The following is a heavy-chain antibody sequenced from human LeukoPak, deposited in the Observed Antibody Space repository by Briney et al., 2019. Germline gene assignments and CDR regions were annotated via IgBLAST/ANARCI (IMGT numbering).Heavy chain of an antibody. CDR2: IGTNNGNI. CDR3: AREGFWRGYERHPRYYGMDV. J-gene: IGHJ6*02. Sequence: ASVKVSCRTSGYSFSDYGISWVRQAPGQGLEWMGWIGTNNGNINYAQKFQGRVTMTTDTSKTAYMELRSLRYDDTAVYFCAREGFWRGYERHPRYYGMDVWGQGTTVIVSS. D-gene: IGHD3-3*01. V-gene: IGHV1-18*04. CDR1: GYSFSDYG.